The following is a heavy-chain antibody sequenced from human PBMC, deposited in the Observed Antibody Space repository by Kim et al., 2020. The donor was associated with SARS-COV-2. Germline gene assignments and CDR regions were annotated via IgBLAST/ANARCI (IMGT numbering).Heavy chain of an antibody. CDR2: ISSSSSYI. V-gene: IGHV3-21*01. CDR3: ARPHEYYYYYGMDV. J-gene: IGHJ6*02. CDR1: GFTFSSYS. Sequence: GGSLRLSCAASGFTFSSYSMNWVRQAPGKGLEWVSSISSSSSYIYYADSVKGRFTISRDNAKNSLYLQMNSLRAEDTAVYYCARPHEYYYYYGMDVWGQGTTVTVSS.